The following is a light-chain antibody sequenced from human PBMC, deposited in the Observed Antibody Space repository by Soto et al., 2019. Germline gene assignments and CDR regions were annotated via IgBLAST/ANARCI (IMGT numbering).Light chain of an antibody. CDR1: SSDIGAYDP. J-gene: IGLJ1*01. Sequence: QSVLTQPASVSGSPGQSITISCSGTSSDIGAYDPVAWFQQFPGKTPKLVIYSVSNRPSGVSYRFSGSKSGNTASLTISGLQADDEADYYCISYTVSTPSVFAPATKVNVL. V-gene: IGLV2-14*01. CDR2: SVS. CDR3: ISYTVSTPSV.